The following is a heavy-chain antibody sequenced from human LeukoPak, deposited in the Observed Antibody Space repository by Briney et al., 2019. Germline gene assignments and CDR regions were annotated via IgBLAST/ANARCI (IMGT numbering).Heavy chain of an antibody. CDR2: IYYSGST. D-gene: IGHD3-10*01. CDR3: ARGDGSGSYYEGYYYYMDV. Sequence: SETLSLTCTVSGGSISSYYWSWIRQPPGKGLEWIGYIYYSGSTNYNPSLKSRVTISVDTSKNQFSLKLSSVTAADTAVYYCARGDGSGSYYEGYYYYMDVWGKGTTVTISS. V-gene: IGHV4-59*01. CDR1: GGSISSYY. J-gene: IGHJ6*03.